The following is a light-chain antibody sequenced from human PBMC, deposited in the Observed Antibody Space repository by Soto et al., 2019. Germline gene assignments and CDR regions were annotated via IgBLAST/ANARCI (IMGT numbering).Light chain of an antibody. CDR3: QQYGSSGYT. J-gene: IGKJ2*01. CDR2: GAS. CDR1: QSVSSSY. V-gene: IGKV3-20*01. Sequence: EIVLTQSPGTLSLSPGGRATLSCRASQSVSSSYLAWYQQKPGQAHRLLIYGASSRATGVPDRFSGSGSGTDFTLTINRLEPEDFAVYYCQQYGSSGYTFGQGTKLEIK.